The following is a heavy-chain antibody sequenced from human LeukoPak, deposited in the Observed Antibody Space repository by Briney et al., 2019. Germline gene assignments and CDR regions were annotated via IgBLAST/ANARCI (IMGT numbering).Heavy chain of an antibody. Sequence: GESLNISCKGSGYSFTSYWIGWVRQMPGKGLEWMGIIYPGDSDTRYSPSFQGQVTISADKSISTAYLQWSSLKASDTAMFYWARPQVRYGAIDYFDYWGQGTLVTVSS. CDR1: GYSFTSYW. J-gene: IGHJ4*02. D-gene: IGHD4/OR15-4a*01. CDR3: ARPQVRYGAIDYFDY. CDR2: IYPGDSDT. V-gene: IGHV5-51*01.